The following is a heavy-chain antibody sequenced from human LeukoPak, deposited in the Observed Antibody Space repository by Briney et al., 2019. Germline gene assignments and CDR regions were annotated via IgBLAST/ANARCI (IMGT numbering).Heavy chain of an antibody. CDR3: ANPPFPATLLEYFQH. CDR2: ISGSGGST. CDR1: GFTFSSYA. V-gene: IGHV3-23*01. D-gene: IGHD2-15*01. J-gene: IGHJ1*01. Sequence: GGSLRLSCAASGFTFSSYAMSWVRQAPGKGLEWVSAISGSGGSTYYADSVKGRFTISRDNSKNTLYLQMNSLRAEDTAVYYCANPPFPATLLEYFQHWGQGTLVTVSS.